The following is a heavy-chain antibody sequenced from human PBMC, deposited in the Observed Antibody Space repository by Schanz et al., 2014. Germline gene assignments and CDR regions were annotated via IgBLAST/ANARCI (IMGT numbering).Heavy chain of an antibody. CDR1: GYTFTNFY. V-gene: IGHV1-46*01. D-gene: IGHD4-17*01. J-gene: IGHJ4*02. CDR2: INPSGGGT. Sequence: QVQLVQSGTEVKKPGASVKVSCKASGYTFTNFYIHWVRQAPGQGLEWMGMINPSGGGTSYALRFQDRVTVTRDTSRSTVYMELSSLRSEDTAVYYCARGYGDSPTDFWGQGTLVTVSS. CDR3: ARGYGDSPTDF.